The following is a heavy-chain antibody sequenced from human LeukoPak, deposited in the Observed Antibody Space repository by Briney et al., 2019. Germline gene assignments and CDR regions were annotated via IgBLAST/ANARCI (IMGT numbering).Heavy chain of an antibody. CDR2: IRYDGSNK. CDR1: GFTFSSYA. CDR3: AKDGGGYGDYYYYMDV. V-gene: IGHV3-30*02. Sequence: PGGSLRLSCAASGFTFSSYAMSWVRQAPGKGLEWVAFIRYDGSNKYYADSVKGRFTISRDNSKNTLYLQMNSLRAEDTAVYYCAKDGGGYGDYYYYMDVWGKGTTVTISS. J-gene: IGHJ6*03. D-gene: IGHD5-18*01.